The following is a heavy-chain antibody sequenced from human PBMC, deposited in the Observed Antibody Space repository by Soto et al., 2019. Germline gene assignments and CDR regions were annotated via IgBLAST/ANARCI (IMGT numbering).Heavy chain of an antibody. D-gene: IGHD4-17*01. CDR3: ARAPDLPDYGDYWNYFDY. CDR2: IIPILGTA. V-gene: IGHV1-69*08. CDR1: GGTFSSYT. Sequence: GASVKVSCKASGGTFSSYTISWVRRAPGQGLEWMGRIIPILGTANYAQKFQGRVTITADESTSTAYMELSSLRSEDTAVYYCARAPDLPDYGDYWNYFDYWGQGTLVTVSS. J-gene: IGHJ4*02.